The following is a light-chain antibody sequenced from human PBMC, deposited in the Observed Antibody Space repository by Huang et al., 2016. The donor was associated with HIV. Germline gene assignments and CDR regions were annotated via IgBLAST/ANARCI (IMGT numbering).Light chain of an antibody. CDR2: GAS. Sequence: IVLTQSPATLSVSPGERATLSCRARQSISSNLAWYQQKPGQAPRLLIYGASDRATGIPARFSGSESGTEFTLTISSLQSEDFAVYYCQQYNNRYTFGQGTKLEIK. V-gene: IGKV3-15*01. CDR1: QSISSN. J-gene: IGKJ2*01. CDR3: QQYNNRYT.